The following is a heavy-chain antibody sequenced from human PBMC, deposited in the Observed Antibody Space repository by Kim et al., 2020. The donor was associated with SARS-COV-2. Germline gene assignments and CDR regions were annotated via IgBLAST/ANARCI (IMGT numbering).Heavy chain of an antibody. V-gene: IGHV3-66*02. D-gene: IGHD1-7*01. J-gene: IGHJ3*02. CDR2: IYSGGST. Sequence: GGSLRLSCAASGFTVSSNYMSWVRQAPGKGLEWVSVIYSGGSTYYADSVKGRFTISRDNSKNTLYLQMNSLRAEDTAVYYCARDLPQDWNYHAFDIWGQGTMVTVSS. CDR1: GFTVSSNY. CDR3: ARDLPQDWNYHAFDI.